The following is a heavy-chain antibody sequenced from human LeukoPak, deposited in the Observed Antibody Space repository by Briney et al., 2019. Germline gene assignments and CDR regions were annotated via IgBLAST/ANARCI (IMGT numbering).Heavy chain of an antibody. CDR2: IKTDGSST. V-gene: IGHV3-74*01. CDR3: ARGVSGTGPDI. J-gene: IGHJ3*02. Sequence: GGSLRLSCAASGFTFSSYWMHWVRQAPGKGLVWVSRIKTDGSSTDYADSVKGRFTISRDNAKNTMYLQMNSLRAEDTAVFYCARGVSGTGPDIWGLGTMVTVSS. CDR1: GFTFSSYW. D-gene: IGHD5/OR15-5a*01.